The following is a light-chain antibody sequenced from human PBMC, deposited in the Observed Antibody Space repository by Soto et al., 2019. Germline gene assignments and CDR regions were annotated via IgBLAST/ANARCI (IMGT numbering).Light chain of an antibody. CDR1: QSVRND. Sequence: EIVLPQPPGTLSLSPGAIATLSCRASQSVRNDHVAWYQQKPGQAPRLLIYDASTMATGFPARFSGSGSGTEFTLTISSLQSEDFAVYYCQQYNNWPLTFGGGTKVDI. CDR3: QQYNNWPLT. J-gene: IGKJ4*01. V-gene: IGKV3-15*01. CDR2: DAS.